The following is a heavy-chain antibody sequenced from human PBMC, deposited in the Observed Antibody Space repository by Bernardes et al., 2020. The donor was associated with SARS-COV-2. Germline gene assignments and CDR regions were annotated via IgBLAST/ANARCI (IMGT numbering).Heavy chain of an antibody. CDR3: ASSGQNWNYGNSFDY. Sequence: SETLSLTCAVYGGSFSGYYWSWIRQPPGKGLEWIGEINHSGSTNYNPSLKSRVIISLDTSKNQFSLKLTSVTAADTAVYYCASSGQNWNYGNSFDYWGQGTLVTVSS. V-gene: IGHV4-34*01. CDR1: GGSFSGYY. J-gene: IGHJ4*02. D-gene: IGHD1-7*01. CDR2: INHSGST.